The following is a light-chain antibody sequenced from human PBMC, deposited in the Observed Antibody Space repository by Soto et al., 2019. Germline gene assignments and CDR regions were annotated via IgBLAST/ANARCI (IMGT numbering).Light chain of an antibody. CDR3: LQTKQLPLT. J-gene: IGKJ1*01. V-gene: IGKV2D-29*01. Sequence: PASISCKSSQSLLHSDGMTYLYWYLQRPGQPPQLLIQEVSNRFSGVPDRFSGSGSGTDFTLEISRVEAEDVGLYSCLQTKQLPLTFGHGTKVDIK. CDR2: EVS. CDR1: QSLLHSDGMTY.